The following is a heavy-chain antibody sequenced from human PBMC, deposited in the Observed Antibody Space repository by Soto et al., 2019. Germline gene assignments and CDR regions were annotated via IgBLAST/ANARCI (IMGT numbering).Heavy chain of an antibody. Sequence: GGSLRLSCAASGFTFSSYGMHWVRQAPGKGLEWVAVISYDGSNKYYADSVKGRFTISRDNSKNTLYLQMNSLRAEDTAVYYCAKDYSPDTYVYWGQGTLVTVSS. J-gene: IGHJ4*02. D-gene: IGHD5-18*01. CDR2: ISYDGSNK. CDR1: GFTFSSYG. V-gene: IGHV3-30*18. CDR3: AKDYSPDTYVY.